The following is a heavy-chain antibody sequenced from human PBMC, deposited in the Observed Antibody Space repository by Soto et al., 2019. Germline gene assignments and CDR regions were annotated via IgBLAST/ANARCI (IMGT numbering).Heavy chain of an antibody. V-gene: IGHV3-48*03. CDR1: GFTFSNYA. D-gene: IGHD5-12*01. CDR3: VREPLGGYDLPRSFDY. CDR2: ISTTGAHT. J-gene: IGHJ4*02. Sequence: SLRLSCAASGFTFSNYAMNWVRQAPGKGLEWVSYISTTGAHTYYADSVKGRFTISRDNGKNSLHLQMNSLRDEDTALYYCVREPLGGYDLPRSFDYWGQGTLVTVSS.